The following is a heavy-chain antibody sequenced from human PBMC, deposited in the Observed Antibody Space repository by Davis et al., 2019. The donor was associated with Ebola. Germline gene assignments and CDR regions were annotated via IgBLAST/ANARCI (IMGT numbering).Heavy chain of an antibody. CDR2: VSHSQRET. Sequence: PGGSLRLSCAASGFTFSNYAMHWVRQAPGKGLEWVAVVSHSQRETFYADSVKGRFTISRDNSENTLYLQMNSLTTDDTAVYYCVRAVFREVLDLWGQGTPVTVSS. V-gene: IGHV3-30*04. CDR3: VRAVFREVLDL. CDR1: GFTFSNYA. J-gene: IGHJ5*02. D-gene: IGHD3-3*01.